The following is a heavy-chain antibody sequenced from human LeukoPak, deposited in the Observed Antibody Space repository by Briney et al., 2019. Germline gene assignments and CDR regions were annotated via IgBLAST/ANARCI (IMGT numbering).Heavy chain of an antibody. J-gene: IGHJ4*02. D-gene: IGHD3-10*01. CDR1: SGSFSGYY. Sequence: SXTLSLTCTVYSGSFSGYYWSWIRLPPGKGLEWIGEIKDGGITNYNPSLRSRVTISKDTSNNQLSLKLHSATAADTAVYYCVRGFSGVVGDHWGQGSLITVSS. CDR3: VRGFSGVVGDH. CDR2: IKDGGIT. V-gene: IGHV4-34*01.